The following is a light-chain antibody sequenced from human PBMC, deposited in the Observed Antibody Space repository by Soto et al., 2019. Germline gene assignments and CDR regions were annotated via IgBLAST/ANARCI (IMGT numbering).Light chain of an antibody. CDR3: ISYAGSNNWN. CDR1: SSDVGGYNY. V-gene: IGLV2-8*01. CDR2: EVS. Sequence: QSVLTQPPSASGSPGQSVTISCTGTSSDVGGYNYVPWYQQHPGKAPKLMIYEVSKRPSGVPDRFSGSKSGNTASLTVSGLQAEDEADYYCISYAGSNNWNFGTGTKLTVL. J-gene: IGLJ1*01.